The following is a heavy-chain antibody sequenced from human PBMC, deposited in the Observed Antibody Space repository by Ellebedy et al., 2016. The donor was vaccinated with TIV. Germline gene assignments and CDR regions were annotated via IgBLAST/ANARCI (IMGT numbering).Heavy chain of an antibody. Sequence: GESLKISCAASGFTFNNYNMIWVRQAPGKGLEWISYISSDAITTDYADSVKGRFTISRDNAKTSVFLQMNSLRVEDTAVYYCARDMGRWLQFLAHWGQGTLVTVSS. V-gene: IGHV3-48*03. CDR2: ISSDAITT. D-gene: IGHD5-24*01. CDR3: ARDMGRWLQFLAH. CDR1: GFTFNNYN. J-gene: IGHJ4*02.